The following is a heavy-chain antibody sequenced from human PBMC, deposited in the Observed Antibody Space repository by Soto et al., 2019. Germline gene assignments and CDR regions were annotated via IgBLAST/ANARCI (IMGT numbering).Heavy chain of an antibody. V-gene: IGHV1-46*03. CDR2: INPSGGST. CDR3: ARSLKLESLPHYYYYCYNIDV. D-gene: IGHD1-1*01. Sequence: GASVKVSCKASGYTFTSYYMHWVRQAPGQGIEWMGIINPSGGSTSYAQKFQGRVTMTRDTSTSTVYMELSSLRSEDTAVYYCARSLKLESLPHYYYYCYNIDVWAKGTSVTVSS. J-gene: IGHJ6*03. CDR1: GYTFTSYY.